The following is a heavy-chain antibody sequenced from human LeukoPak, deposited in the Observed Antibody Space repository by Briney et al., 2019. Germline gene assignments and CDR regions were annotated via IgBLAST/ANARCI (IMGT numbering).Heavy chain of an antibody. V-gene: IGHV3-30-3*01. Sequence: GGSLRLSCAASGFTFSSYAMHWVRQAPGKGLEWVAVISYDGSNKYYADSVKGRFTISRDNSKNTLYLQMNSLRAEDTAVYYCARESRGRGYSYGYCDYWGQGTLVTVSS. CDR1: GFTFSSYA. J-gene: IGHJ4*02. CDR2: ISYDGSNK. CDR3: ARESRGRGYSYGYCDY. D-gene: IGHD5-18*01.